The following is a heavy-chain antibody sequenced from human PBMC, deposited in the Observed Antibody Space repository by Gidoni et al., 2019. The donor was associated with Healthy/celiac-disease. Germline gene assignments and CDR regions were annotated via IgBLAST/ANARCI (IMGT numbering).Heavy chain of an antibody. CDR1: GGSISSSSYY. D-gene: IGHD5-12*01. CDR3: ALGGDGYNSRAFDI. J-gene: IGHJ3*02. V-gene: IGHV4-39*01. CDR2: IYYSGST. Sequence: QLQLQESGPGLVKPSETLSLPCTVPGGSISSSSYYWGWIRQPPGKGLEWIGSIYYSGSTYYNPSLKSRVTISVDTSKNQFSLKLSSVTAADTAVYYCALGGDGYNSRAFDIWGQGTMVTVSS.